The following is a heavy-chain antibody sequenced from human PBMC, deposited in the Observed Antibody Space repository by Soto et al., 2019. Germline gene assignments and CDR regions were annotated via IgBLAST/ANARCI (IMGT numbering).Heavy chain of an antibody. Sequence: PGGSLRLSCVASGFTFRSYGMHWVRQAPGKGLEWVAVIWYDGSNENYVDSVKGRFTISRDNSKNTLYLQMNSLRAEDTAVYYCASDNVWTDPNDLYYYYGVDVWGPGPTVTVFS. D-gene: IGHD3-9*01. CDR1: GFTFRSYG. J-gene: IGHJ6*02. V-gene: IGHV3-33*01. CDR3: ASDNVWTDPNDLYYYYGVDV. CDR2: IWYDGSNE.